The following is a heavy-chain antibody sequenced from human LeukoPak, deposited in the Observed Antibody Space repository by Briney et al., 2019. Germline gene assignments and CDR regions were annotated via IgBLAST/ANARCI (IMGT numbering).Heavy chain of an antibody. CDR2: IYYSGST. V-gene: IGHV4-59*12. CDR3: ARANPNYDFWSGYYTIFDY. Sequence: SETLSLTCTVSGGSISSYYWSWIRQPPGKGLEWIGYIYYSGSTNYNPSLKSRVNLSVDTSKNQFSLKLSSVTAADTAVYYCARANPNYDFWSGYYTIFDYWGQGTLVTVSS. J-gene: IGHJ4*02. D-gene: IGHD3-3*01. CDR1: GGSISSYY.